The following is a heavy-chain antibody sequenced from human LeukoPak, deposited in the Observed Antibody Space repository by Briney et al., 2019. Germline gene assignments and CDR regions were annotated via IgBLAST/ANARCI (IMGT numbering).Heavy chain of an antibody. V-gene: IGHV3-21*01. Sequence: PGGSLRLSCAASGFTFSSYSMNWVRQAPGKGLEWVSSISSSSSYIYYADSVKGRFTISRDNSKNTVYLQMNSLRAEDTAVYYCARDPGYSYGYDYWGQGTLVTVSS. CDR1: GFTFSSYS. CDR3: ARDPGYSYGYDY. J-gene: IGHJ4*02. CDR2: ISSSSSYI. D-gene: IGHD5-18*01.